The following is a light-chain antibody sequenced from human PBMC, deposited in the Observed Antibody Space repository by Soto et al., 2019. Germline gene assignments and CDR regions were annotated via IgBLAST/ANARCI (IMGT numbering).Light chain of an antibody. V-gene: IGKV1-5*03. CDR3: QQYNGT. J-gene: IGKJ1*01. Sequence: DIQMTQSPSTLSASVGDRVTITCRASQSISDWLAWYQQKPGKAPKLLIYKASSLESGVPSRFSGSGSGTEFTLSISSLQPDDFATYYCQQYNGTFGRGTKVEIK. CDR1: QSISDW. CDR2: KAS.